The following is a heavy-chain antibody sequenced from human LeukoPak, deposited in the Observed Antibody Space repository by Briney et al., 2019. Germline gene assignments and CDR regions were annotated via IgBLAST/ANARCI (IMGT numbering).Heavy chain of an antibody. Sequence: SSETLSLTCAVYGGSFSGYYWSWIRQPPGKGLEWIGEINHSGSTNYNPSLKSRVTISVDTSKNQFSLKLSSVTAADTAVYYCATGSGSYYGGWFDPWGQGTLVTVSS. J-gene: IGHJ5*02. CDR3: ATGSGSYYGGWFDP. V-gene: IGHV4-34*01. D-gene: IGHD1-26*01. CDR2: INHSGST. CDR1: GGSFSGYY.